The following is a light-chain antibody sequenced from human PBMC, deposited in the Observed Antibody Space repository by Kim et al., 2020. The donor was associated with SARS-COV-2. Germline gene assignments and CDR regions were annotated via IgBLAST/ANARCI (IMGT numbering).Light chain of an antibody. CDR1: RSDVGGYNY. CDR2: EVI. V-gene: IGLV2-23*02. Sequence: SPGQSITISCTATRSDVGGYNYVSWFQQHPGRPPKLMIYEVIRRPSGISNRFSGSRSGNTASLTISGLQAEDEAEYYCCSYADKYVFGAGTKVTVL. CDR3: CSYADKYV. J-gene: IGLJ1*01.